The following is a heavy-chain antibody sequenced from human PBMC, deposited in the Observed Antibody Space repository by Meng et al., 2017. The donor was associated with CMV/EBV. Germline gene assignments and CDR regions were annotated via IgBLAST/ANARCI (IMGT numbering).Heavy chain of an antibody. J-gene: IGHJ4*02. D-gene: IGHD5-12*01. CDR3: ARGRRGYSGYDFYDY. CDR2: ISSSGSTI. CDR1: GFTFSSYA. Sequence: GESLKISCAASGFTFSSYAMSWVRQAPGKGLEWVSAISSSGSTIYYADSVKGRFTISRDNAKNSLYLQMNSLRAEDTAVYYCARGRRGYSGYDFYDYWGQGTLVTVSS. V-gene: IGHV3-21*04.